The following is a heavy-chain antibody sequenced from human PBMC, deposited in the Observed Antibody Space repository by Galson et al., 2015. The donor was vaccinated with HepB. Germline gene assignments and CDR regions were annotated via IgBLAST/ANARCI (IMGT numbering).Heavy chain of an antibody. CDR2: ISYDGSNK. D-gene: IGHD4-17*01. CDR3: AKEEDYGDYYPYFDY. Sequence: SLRLSCAASGFTFSSYGMHWVRQAPGKGLEWVAVISYDGSNKYYADSVKGRFTISRDNSKNTLYLQMNSLRAEDTAVYYCAKEEDYGDYYPYFDYWGQGTLVTVSS. J-gene: IGHJ4*02. V-gene: IGHV3-30*18. CDR1: GFTFSSYG.